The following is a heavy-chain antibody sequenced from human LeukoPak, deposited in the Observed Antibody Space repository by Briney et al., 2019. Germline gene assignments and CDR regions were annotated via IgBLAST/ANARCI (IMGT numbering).Heavy chain of an antibody. Sequence: GGSLRLSCAASGFTFSTYEMNWVRQAPGKGLEWISYISSSGNTIYYADAAKGRFTISRDNAKNSLYLQMNSLRAEDTAVYYCARDNYDSSTPYYFDNWGQGTLVTVSS. J-gene: IGHJ4*02. CDR1: GFTFSTYE. D-gene: IGHD3-22*01. V-gene: IGHV3-48*03. CDR2: ISSSGNTI. CDR3: ARDNYDSSTPYYFDN.